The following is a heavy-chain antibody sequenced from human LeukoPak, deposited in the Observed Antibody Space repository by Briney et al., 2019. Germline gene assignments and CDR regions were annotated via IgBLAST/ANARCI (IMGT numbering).Heavy chain of an antibody. V-gene: IGHV3-30*02. J-gene: IGHJ4*02. CDR2: IRYDGSNK. CDR1: GFTFSGCG. Sequence: GGSLRLSCAASGFTFSGCGMHWVRQAPGKGLEWVAFIRYDGSNKYYADSVKGRFTISRDNSKNTLYLQMNSLRAEDTAVYYCAKSRIQLWLVFDYWGQGTLVTVSS. CDR3: AKSRIQLWLVFDY. D-gene: IGHD5-18*01.